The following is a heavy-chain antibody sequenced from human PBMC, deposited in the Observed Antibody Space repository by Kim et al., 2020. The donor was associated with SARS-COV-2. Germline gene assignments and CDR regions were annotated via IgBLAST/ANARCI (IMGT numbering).Heavy chain of an antibody. CDR3: ARDGPIWPPGYGMDV. Sequence: GGSLRLSCAASGFTFSSYAMHWVRQAPGKGLEWVAVISYDGSNKYYADSVKGRFTISRDNSKNTLYLQMNSLRAEDTAVYYCARDGPIWPPGYGMDVWG. V-gene: IGHV3-30*04. CDR2: ISYDGSNK. J-gene: IGHJ6*02. CDR1: GFTFSSYA.